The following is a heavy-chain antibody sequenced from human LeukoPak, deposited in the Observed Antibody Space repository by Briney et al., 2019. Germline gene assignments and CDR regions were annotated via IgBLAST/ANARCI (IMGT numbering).Heavy chain of an antibody. D-gene: IGHD7-27*01. V-gene: IGHV5-51*01. CDR1: GYSFTNYW. J-gene: IGHJ4*02. Sequence: GESLKISCKGSGYSFTNYWIGWVRQMPGKGLEWMGIIYPSDSDTTYSPSFQGQVTISADKSISTAYLQWSSLKASDTAMYYCARRELGILYYFDYWGQGTLVTVSS. CDR3: ARRELGILYYFDY. CDR2: IYPSDSDT.